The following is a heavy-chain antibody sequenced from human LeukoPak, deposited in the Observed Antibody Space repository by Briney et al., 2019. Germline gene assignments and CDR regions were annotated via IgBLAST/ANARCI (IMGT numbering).Heavy chain of an antibody. J-gene: IGHJ4*02. D-gene: IGHD2-15*01. CDR3: ARETPVVVVDY. CDR1: GYTFTGYY. Sequence: ASVKVSCKASGYTFTGYYMHWVRQAPGQGLEWMGWINPNSGGTNYAQKFQGGVTMTRDTSLSTAYMELSRLRSDDTAVYYCARETPVVVVDYWGQGTLVTVSS. CDR2: INPNSGGT. V-gene: IGHV1-2*02.